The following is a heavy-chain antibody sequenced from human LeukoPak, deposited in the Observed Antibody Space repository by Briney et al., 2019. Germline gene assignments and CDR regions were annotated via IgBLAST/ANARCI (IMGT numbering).Heavy chain of an antibody. CDR3: ARESGKFDY. Sequence: PRGSLRLSCVASGVPVAGFDLHWVRKTPEKGLEWVSLISGDGVSTFYADSVKGRFSISRDNSKNSLSLEMNSLRTEDTAMYYCARESGKFDYWGQGTLVAVSS. J-gene: IGHJ4*02. CDR1: GVPVAGFD. V-gene: IGHV3-43*02. CDR2: ISGDGVST.